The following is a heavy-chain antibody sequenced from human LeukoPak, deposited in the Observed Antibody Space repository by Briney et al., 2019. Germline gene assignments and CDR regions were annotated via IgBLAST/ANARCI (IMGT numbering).Heavy chain of an antibody. CDR2: INHSGST. D-gene: IGHD3-10*01. CDR1: GASLYGYF. Sequence: SETLSLTCAVNGASLYGYFWSWIRQPPGKGLEWIGEINHSGSTNYNPSLKGRVTISVDTSKNQFSLKLSSVTAADTAVYYCARESVLLWFGWFDPWGQGTLVTVSS. CDR3: ARESVLLWFGWFDP. J-gene: IGHJ5*02. V-gene: IGHV4-34*01.